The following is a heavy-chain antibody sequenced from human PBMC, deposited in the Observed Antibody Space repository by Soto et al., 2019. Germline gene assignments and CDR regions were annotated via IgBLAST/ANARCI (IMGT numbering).Heavy chain of an antibody. Sequence: ASVKVSCKASGYTFTSYGISWVRQAPGQVLEWMGWISAYNGNTNYAQKLQGRVTMTTDTSTSTAYMELRSLRSDDTAVYYCARDHKRYSGSYVYYYGMDVWGQGTTVTVSS. CDR1: GYTFTSYG. J-gene: IGHJ6*02. CDR3: ARDHKRYSGSYVYYYGMDV. CDR2: ISAYNGNT. D-gene: IGHD1-26*01. V-gene: IGHV1-18*01.